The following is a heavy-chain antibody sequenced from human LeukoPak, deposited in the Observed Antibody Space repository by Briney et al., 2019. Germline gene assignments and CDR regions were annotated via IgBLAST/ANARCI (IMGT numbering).Heavy chain of an antibody. CDR2: INHSGST. CDR3: ARGPYGGNSEVDY. V-gene: IGHV4-34*01. Sequence: SETLSLTCAVYGGSFSGYYWSWIRQPPGKELEWIGEINHSGSTNYNPSLKSRVTISVDTSKNQFSLKLSSVTAADTAVYYCARGPYGGNSEVDYWGQGTLVTVSS. J-gene: IGHJ4*02. CDR1: GGSFSGYY. D-gene: IGHD4-4*01.